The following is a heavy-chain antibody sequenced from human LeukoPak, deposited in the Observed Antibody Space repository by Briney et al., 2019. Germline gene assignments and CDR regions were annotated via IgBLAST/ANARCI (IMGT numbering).Heavy chain of an antibody. J-gene: IGHJ4*02. Sequence: SETLSLTCTVSGGSISSYYWSWIRQPPGKGLEWIGYIYYSGSTNYNPSLKSRVTISVDTSKNQFSLKLSSVTAADTAVYYCARGPVRGPFDYWGQGTLVTVSS. V-gene: IGHV4-59*08. CDR2: IYYSGST. CDR1: GGSISSYY. CDR3: ARGPVRGPFDY.